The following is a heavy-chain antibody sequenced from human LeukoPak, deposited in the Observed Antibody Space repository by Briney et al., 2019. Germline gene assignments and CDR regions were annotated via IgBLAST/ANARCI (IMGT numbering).Heavy chain of an antibody. V-gene: IGHV1-8*01. D-gene: IGHD2-2*01. CDR3: ARVQRVEFPLKYHFDY. CDR2: MNPNSGNT. Sequence: ASVKVSCKASGYTFTSYDINWVRQATGQGLEWMGWMNPNSGNTGYAQKFQGRVTMTRSTSLSTAYMELSSLRSEDTAVYYCARVQRVEFPLKYHFDYWGQGTLVTVSS. CDR1: GYTFTSYD. J-gene: IGHJ4*02.